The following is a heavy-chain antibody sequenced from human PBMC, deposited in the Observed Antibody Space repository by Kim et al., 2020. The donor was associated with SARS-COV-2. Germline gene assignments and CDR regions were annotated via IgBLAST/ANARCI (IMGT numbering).Heavy chain of an antibody. J-gene: IGHJ4*02. Sequence: SETLSLTCTVSGGSISSYYWSWIRQPPGKGLEWIGYIYYSGSTNYNPSLKSRVTISVDTSKNQFSLKLSSVTAADTAVYYCARGDYSSSWYFDYWGQGTLVTVSS. CDR2: IYYSGST. V-gene: IGHV4-59*01. CDR1: GGSISSYY. CDR3: ARGDYSSSWYFDY. D-gene: IGHD6-13*01.